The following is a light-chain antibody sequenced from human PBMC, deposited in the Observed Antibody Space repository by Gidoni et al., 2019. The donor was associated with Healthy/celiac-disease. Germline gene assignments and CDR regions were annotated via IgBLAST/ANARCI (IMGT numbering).Light chain of an antibody. J-gene: IGKJ2*01. CDR1: QGISSY. CDR3: QQYYSYPYT. CDR2: AAS. Sequence: AIRMTQSPSSFSASTGDRVTITCRASQGISSYLAWYQQKPGKAPKLLIYAASTLQRGVPSRFSGSGSGTDFTLTISCLQSEDFASYHCQQYYSYPYTFGQGTKLEIK. V-gene: IGKV1-8*01.